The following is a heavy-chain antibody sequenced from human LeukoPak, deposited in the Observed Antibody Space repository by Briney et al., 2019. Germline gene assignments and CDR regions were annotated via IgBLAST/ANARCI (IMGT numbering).Heavy chain of an antibody. J-gene: IGHJ4*02. V-gene: IGHV4-38-2*02. CDR2: IYHSGST. CDR1: GYSISSGYY. Sequence: SETLSLTCTVSGYSISSGYYWGWIRQPPGKGLEWIGSIYHSGSTYYNPSLKSRVTMSVDTSKNQFSLKLSSVTAADTAVYYCARDRYSYGYFYWGQGTLVTVSS. CDR3: ARDRYSYGYFY. D-gene: IGHD5-18*01.